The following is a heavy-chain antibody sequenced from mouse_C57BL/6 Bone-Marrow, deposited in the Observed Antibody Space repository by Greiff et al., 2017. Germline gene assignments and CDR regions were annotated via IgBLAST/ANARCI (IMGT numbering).Heavy chain of an antibody. CDR3: ARAPFYYYGSSFAY. J-gene: IGHJ3*01. D-gene: IGHD1-1*01. CDR2: IYPRSGNT. V-gene: IGHV1-81*01. CDR1: GYTFTSYG. Sequence: VKLLESGAELARPGASVKLSCKASGYTFTSYGISWVKQRTGQGLEWIGEIYPRSGNTYYNEKFKGKATLTADKSSSTAYMELRSLTSEDSAVYFCARAPFYYYGSSFAYWGQGTLVTVSA.